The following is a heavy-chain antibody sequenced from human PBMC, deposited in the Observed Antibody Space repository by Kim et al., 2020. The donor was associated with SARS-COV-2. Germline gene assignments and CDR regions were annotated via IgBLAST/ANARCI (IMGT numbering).Heavy chain of an antibody. V-gene: IGHV1-69*13. J-gene: IGHJ6*02. CDR1: GGTFSSYA. D-gene: IGHD6-13*01. CDR2: IIPIFGTA. Sequence: SVKVSCKASGGTFSSYAISWVRQAPGQGLEWMGGIIPIFGTANYAQKFQGRVTITADESTSTAYMELSSLRSEDTAVYYCARDLKMQQLQPPRGYYGMDVWGQGTTVTVSS. CDR3: ARDLKMQQLQPPRGYYGMDV.